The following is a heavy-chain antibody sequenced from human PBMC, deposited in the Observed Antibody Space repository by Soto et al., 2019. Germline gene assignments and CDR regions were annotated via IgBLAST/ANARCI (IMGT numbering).Heavy chain of an antibody. CDR2: INPNSGGT. J-gene: IGHJ6*02. CDR1: GYTFTGYY. CDR3: ARVQRGVDYYYYGMDV. V-gene: IGHV1-2*02. Sequence: ASVKVSFKASGYTFTGYYMHWLRQAPGQGLEWMGWINPNSGGTNYAQKFQGRVTMTRDTSISTAYMELSRLRSDDTAVYYCARVQRGVDYYYYGMDVWGQGTTVTVSS. D-gene: IGHD3-10*01.